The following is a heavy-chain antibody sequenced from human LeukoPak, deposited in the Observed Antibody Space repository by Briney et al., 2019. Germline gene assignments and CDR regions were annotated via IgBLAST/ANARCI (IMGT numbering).Heavy chain of an antibody. CDR1: GGSISSYY. Sequence: SETLSLTCTVSGGSISSYYWSWIRQPAGKGLEWIGRIYTSGSTNYNPSLKSRVTMSVDTSKNQFSLKLSSVTAADTAVYYCARGMGIYYGSGSYYIVPSDYWGQGTLVTVSS. V-gene: IGHV4-4*07. CDR3: ARGMGIYYGSGSYYIVPSDY. D-gene: IGHD3-10*01. J-gene: IGHJ4*02. CDR2: IYTSGST.